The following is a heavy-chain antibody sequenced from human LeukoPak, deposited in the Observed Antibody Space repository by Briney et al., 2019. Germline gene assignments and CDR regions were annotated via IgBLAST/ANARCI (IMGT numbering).Heavy chain of an antibody. Sequence: RTGGSLRLSCAASGFTFDDHGMSWVRQAPGKGLKWVSSIDWNGGSTGYADSVKGRFTISRDNAKNSLYLQVNSLRAEDTALYYCARVVGSGSYGAFDIWGQGTMVTVSS. CDR3: ARVVGSGSYGAFDI. CDR2: IDWNGGST. V-gene: IGHV3-20*04. CDR1: GFTFDDHG. D-gene: IGHD3-10*01. J-gene: IGHJ3*02.